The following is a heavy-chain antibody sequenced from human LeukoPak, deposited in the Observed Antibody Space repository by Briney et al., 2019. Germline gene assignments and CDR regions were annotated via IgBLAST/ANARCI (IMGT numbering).Heavy chain of an antibody. V-gene: IGHV4-59*01. CDR3: ARDLHGMDV. CDR1: GGSISSYY. Sequence: SETLSLTCTVSGGSISSYYWSWIRQPPGKGLEWIGYIYYSGSTNYNPSLKSRVTISVDTSKNQFPLKLSSVTAADTAVYYCARDLHGMDVWGQGTTVTVSS. J-gene: IGHJ6*02. CDR2: IYYSGST.